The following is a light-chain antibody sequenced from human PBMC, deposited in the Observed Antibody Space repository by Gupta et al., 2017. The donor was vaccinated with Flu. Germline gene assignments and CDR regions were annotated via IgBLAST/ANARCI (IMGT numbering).Light chain of an antibody. Sequence: DYMMTQSPDSLAVSLGERATINCKSSQNILYNSNNKNYLSWYQQKPGQPPKLLIYWASTRGFGVPDRFSGSGSGTDFTLTIKSRQAEDVAVYYCQQYYSTLWTFGQGTKVEIK. V-gene: IGKV4-1*01. CDR1: QNILYNSNNKNY. CDR2: WAS. J-gene: IGKJ1*01. CDR3: QQYYSTLWT.